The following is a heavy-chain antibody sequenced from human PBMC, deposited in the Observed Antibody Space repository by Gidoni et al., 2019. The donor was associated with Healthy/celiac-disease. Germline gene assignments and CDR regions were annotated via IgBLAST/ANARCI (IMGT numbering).Heavy chain of an antibody. CDR1: GGSFSGYY. V-gene: IGHV4-34*01. CDR3: ARELSGYDFWSGLYYYYGMDV. D-gene: IGHD3-3*01. Sequence: QVQLQQWGAGLWKPSETLSLTCAVYGGSFSGYYWSWIRQPPGKGLEWIGEINHSGSTNYNPSLKSRVTISVDTSKNQCSLKLSSVTAADTAVYYCARELSGYDFWSGLYYYYGMDVWGQGTTVTVSS. J-gene: IGHJ6*02. CDR2: INHSGST.